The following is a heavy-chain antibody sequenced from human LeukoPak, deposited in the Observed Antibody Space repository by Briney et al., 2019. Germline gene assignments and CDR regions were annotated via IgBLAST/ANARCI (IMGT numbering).Heavy chain of an antibody. CDR2: IIPIFGTA. Sequence: SVKVSCKASGGTFSSYAISWVRQAPGQGLEWMGRIIPIFGTANYAQKFQGRVTITTDESTSTAYMELSSLRSEDTAVYCCARSLTWIQLWHAFDIWGQGTMVTVS. CDR1: GGTFSSYA. V-gene: IGHV1-69*05. J-gene: IGHJ3*02. CDR3: ARSLTWIQLWHAFDI. D-gene: IGHD5-18*01.